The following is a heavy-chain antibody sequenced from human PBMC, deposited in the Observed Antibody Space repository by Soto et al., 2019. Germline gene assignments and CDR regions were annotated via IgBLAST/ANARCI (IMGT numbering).Heavy chain of an antibody. J-gene: IGHJ4*02. CDR2: VNPNSGGT. CDR3: VILGSIVGAADY. D-gene: IGHD1-26*01. CDR1: GYTFTGYY. V-gene: IGHV1-2*02. Sequence: ASVKVSCKASGYTFTGYYMHWVRQAPGQGLEWMGWVNPNSGGTNYAQKFQGRVTMTRDTSISTAYMELSRLRSDDTAVYYCVILGSIVGAADYWGQGILVSGSS.